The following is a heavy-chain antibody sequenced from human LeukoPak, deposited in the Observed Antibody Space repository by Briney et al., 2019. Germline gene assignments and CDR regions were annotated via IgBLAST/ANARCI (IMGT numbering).Heavy chain of an antibody. D-gene: IGHD1-20*01. J-gene: IGHJ3*02. CDR2: IRYDGSNK. V-gene: IGHV3-30*02. CDR3: AKRYNWNDGAFDI. Sequence: GGSLRLSCAASGFTFSSYGMHWVRQAPGKGLEWVAFIRYDGSNKYYADSVKGRFTISRDNSKNTLYLQMNSLRAEDTAVYYCAKRYNWNDGAFDIWGQGTTVTVSS. CDR1: GFTFSSYG.